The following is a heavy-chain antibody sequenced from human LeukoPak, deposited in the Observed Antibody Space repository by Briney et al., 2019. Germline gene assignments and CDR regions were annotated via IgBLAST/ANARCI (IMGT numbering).Heavy chain of an antibody. V-gene: IGHV3-23*01. Sequence: GGSLRLSCAASGFTFSSYAMTWVRQAPGKGLEWVSAISGSGGSTYYADSVKGRFIISRDNSKNTLYQQMNSLRAEDTAVYYCVKDRNDYVWGTYPDYWGQGTLVTVSS. J-gene: IGHJ4*02. D-gene: IGHD3-16*02. CDR3: VKDRNDYVWGTYPDY. CDR2: ISGSGGST. CDR1: GFTFSSYA.